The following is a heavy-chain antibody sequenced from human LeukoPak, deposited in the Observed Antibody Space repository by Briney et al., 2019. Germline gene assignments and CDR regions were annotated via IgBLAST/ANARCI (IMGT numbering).Heavy chain of an antibody. Sequence: ASVKVSCKASGYTFTNYDVNWVRQATGQGLEWMGWMNPKSNNRGYAQKFQGRVIITTDTSINTAYMELSSLTSEDTAVYYCTRGLKGNYYSGSGTYRWFAPWGQGTLVTVSP. J-gene: IGHJ5*02. D-gene: IGHD3-10*01. CDR1: GYTFTNYD. V-gene: IGHV1-8*03. CDR2: MNPKSNNR. CDR3: TRGLKGNYYSGSGTYRWFAP.